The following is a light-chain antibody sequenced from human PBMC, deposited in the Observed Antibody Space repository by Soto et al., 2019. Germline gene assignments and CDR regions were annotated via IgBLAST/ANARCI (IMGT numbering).Light chain of an antibody. J-gene: IGKJ2*01. CDR1: QSVSSTY. CDR2: SAS. Sequence: EIALTQSPGTLSLSPGERAILSCSARQSVSSTYLAWYQHKPGQAPRLLIYSASSRATGIPDRFSGSGSGTEFILTIRSLEHADFAVYYCQQSGSPPYTFGQGTTLEIK. CDR3: QQSGSPPYT. V-gene: IGKV3-20*01.